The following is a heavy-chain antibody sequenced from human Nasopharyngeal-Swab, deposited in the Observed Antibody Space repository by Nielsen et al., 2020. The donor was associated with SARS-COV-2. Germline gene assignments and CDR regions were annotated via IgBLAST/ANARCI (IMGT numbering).Heavy chain of an antibody. Sequence: SETLSLTCTVSGGSVSSSDHYWGWIRQTPGKGLEWIGSVFYTGDTNYNPALKSRVTVSVDTSKNQLSLTLTSVTAADTSVYFCARGYCLISGGEREENGDGVEVGGQG. CDR3: ARGYCLISGGEREENGDGVEV. CDR2: VFYTGDT. D-gene: IGHD2-15*01. CDR1: GGSVSSSDHY. V-gene: IGHV4-39*01. J-gene: IGHJ6*02.